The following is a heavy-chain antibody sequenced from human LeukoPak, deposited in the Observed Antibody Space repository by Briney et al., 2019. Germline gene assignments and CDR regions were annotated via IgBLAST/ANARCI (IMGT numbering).Heavy chain of an antibody. CDR2: ISSSGSTI. V-gene: IGHV3-48*03. J-gene: IGHJ4*02. Sequence: PGGSLRHSCAASGFTFSSYEMNWVRQAPGKGLEWVSYISSSGSTIYYADSVKGRFTISRDNAKNSLYLQMNSLRAEDTAVYYCAQIQGSWYPPVGYWGQGTLVTVSS. CDR3: AQIQGSWYPPVGY. D-gene: IGHD6-13*01. CDR1: GFTFSSYE.